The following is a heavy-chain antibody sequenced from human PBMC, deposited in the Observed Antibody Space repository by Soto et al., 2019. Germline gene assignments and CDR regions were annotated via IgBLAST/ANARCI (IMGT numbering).Heavy chain of an antibody. Sequence: PSETLSLTCNVSGASINTGGYYWSWIRQHPGKGLEWIGFVYYSGRTSSSPSLESRVSISVDPSKRQFYLELASVTAADSAVYYCAREPGYGLGALEIWGQGTTVTVSS. J-gene: IGHJ3*02. CDR3: AREPGYGLGALEI. CDR1: GASINTGGYY. D-gene: IGHD5-12*01. CDR2: VYYSGRT. V-gene: IGHV4-31*02.